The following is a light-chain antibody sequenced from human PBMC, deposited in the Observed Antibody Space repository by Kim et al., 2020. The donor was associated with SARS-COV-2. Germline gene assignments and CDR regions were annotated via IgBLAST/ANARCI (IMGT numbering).Light chain of an antibody. J-gene: IGLJ3*02. Sequence: QSVLTQSSSASGTPGQRVTISCSGSSSNIGKNTVYWYQQLPGMAPKLLTSTNNYRPSGVPDRFSGSKSGTSASLAISGLQSEDEAEYYCAAWDDGLNVWMFGGGTQLTVL. CDR3: AAWDDGLNVWM. CDR1: SSNIGKNT. CDR2: TNN. V-gene: IGLV1-44*01.